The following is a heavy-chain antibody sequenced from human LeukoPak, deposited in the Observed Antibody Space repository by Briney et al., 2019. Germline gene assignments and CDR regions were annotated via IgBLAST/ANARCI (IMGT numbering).Heavy chain of an antibody. Sequence: PSETLSLTCTVSGGSISSGSYYWSWIRQPAGKGLEWIGRIYTSGSTNYNPSLKSRVTISVDTSKNQFSLKLSSVTAADTAVYYCASVLSSGYYYHFDYWGQGTLVTVSS. CDR1: GGSISSGSYY. CDR3: ASVLSSGYYYHFDY. CDR2: IYTSGST. D-gene: IGHD3-22*01. J-gene: IGHJ4*02. V-gene: IGHV4-61*02.